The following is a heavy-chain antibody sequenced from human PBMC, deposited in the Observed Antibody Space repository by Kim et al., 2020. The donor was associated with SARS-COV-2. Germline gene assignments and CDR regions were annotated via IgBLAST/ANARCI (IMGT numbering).Heavy chain of an antibody. CDR2: IDSDNGNT. V-gene: IGHV1-18*01. CDR3: VRGNYGKIVGEY. CDR1: GYTFTDYG. D-gene: IGHD1-26*01. Sequence: ASVKVSCKASGYTFTDYGFSWVRQAPGQGLEWMGWIDSDNGNTNYAQNLQGRVTMTADTSTSTAYMELMSLRSDDTAMYYCVRGNYGKIVGEYWGQGTLVTVSS. J-gene: IGHJ4*02.